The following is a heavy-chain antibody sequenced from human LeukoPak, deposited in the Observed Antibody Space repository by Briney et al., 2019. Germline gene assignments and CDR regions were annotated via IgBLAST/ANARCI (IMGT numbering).Heavy chain of an antibody. Sequence: PGGSLRLSCAASGFTFSSYAMSWVRQAPGKGLEWVAVISYDGSNKYYADSVKGRFAISRDSSKNTLYLQMNSLRAEDTAVYYCAKGWLQRNYYGSVVQGLLDYWGQGTLVTVSS. CDR1: GFTFSSYA. D-gene: IGHD3-10*01. CDR2: ISYDGSNK. CDR3: AKGWLQRNYYGSVVQGLLDY. J-gene: IGHJ4*02. V-gene: IGHV3-30*18.